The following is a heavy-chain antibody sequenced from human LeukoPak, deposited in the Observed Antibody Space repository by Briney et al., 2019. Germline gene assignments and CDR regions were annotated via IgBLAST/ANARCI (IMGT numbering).Heavy chain of an antibody. CDR3: AKGLITMIVVVTPFDY. CDR2: ISGSGGST. J-gene: IGHJ4*02. V-gene: IGHV3-23*01. Sequence: PGRSLRLSCAASGFTFSSYAMSWVRQAPGKGLEWVSAISGSGGSTYYADSVKGRFTISRDNSKNTLYLQMNSLRAEDAAVYYCAKGLITMIVVVTPFDYWGQGTLVTVSS. CDR1: GFTFSSYA. D-gene: IGHD3-22*01.